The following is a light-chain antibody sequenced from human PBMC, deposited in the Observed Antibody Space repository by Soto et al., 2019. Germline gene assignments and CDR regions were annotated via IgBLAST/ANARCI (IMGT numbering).Light chain of an antibody. CDR3: GTWDSSLSAGV. CDR1: STDVGEYNY. Sequence: QSALTQPPSASGSPGQSVTISCTGTSTDVGEYNYVSWYQHHPGKAPKLLIYEVFRRPSGVPDRFSGSKSGTSATLGITGLQTGDEADYFCGTWDSSLSAGVFGGGTKVTVL. CDR2: EVF. J-gene: IGLJ3*02. V-gene: IGLV2-8*01.